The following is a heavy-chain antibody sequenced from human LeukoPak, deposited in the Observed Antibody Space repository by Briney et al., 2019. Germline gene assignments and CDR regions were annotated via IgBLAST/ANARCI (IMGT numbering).Heavy chain of an antibody. J-gene: IGHJ3*02. CDR3: ARTRQLITMIVVPDAFDI. Sequence: PSETLSLTCIVSGGSINNHYWTWIRQTPGKGLEWIGDIHYTGTTKYNPSLKSRVTISIDTSKNQFSLELSSVTAADTAVYYCARTRQLITMIVVPDAFDIWGQGTMVTVSS. CDR1: GGSINNHY. V-gene: IGHV4-59*11. D-gene: IGHD3-22*01. CDR2: IHYTGTT.